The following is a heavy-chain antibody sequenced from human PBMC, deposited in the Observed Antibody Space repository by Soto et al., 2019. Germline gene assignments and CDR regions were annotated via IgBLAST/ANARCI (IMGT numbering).Heavy chain of an antibody. CDR3: ARVGGFGATTIDT. J-gene: IGHJ5*02. Sequence: QVQLQESGPGLVKPSQTLSLTCTVSGGSISSGDYYWSWIRQPPGKGLEWIGYTYYGRRTYYNPSLKSRLAXSXYXXPTQGSLSLSSGTAADTAVYYCARVGGFGATTIDTWGQGTLVTVSS. CDR1: GGSISSGDYY. CDR2: TYYGRRT. D-gene: IGHD3-10*01. V-gene: IGHV4-30-4*01.